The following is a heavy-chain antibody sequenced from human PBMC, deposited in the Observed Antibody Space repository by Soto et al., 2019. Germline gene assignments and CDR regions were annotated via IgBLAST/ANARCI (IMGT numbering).Heavy chain of an antibody. CDR3: ARRGAYYYDSSGYSPFDY. CDR1: GGSFSGYY. CDR2: INHSGST. J-gene: IGHJ4*02. Sequence: PSETLSLTCAVYGGSFSGYYWSWIRQPPGKGLEWIGEINHSGSTNYNPSLKSRVTISVDTSKNQFSLKLGSVTAADTAVYYCARRGAYYYDSSGYSPFDYWGQGTLVTVSS. D-gene: IGHD3-22*01. V-gene: IGHV4-34*01.